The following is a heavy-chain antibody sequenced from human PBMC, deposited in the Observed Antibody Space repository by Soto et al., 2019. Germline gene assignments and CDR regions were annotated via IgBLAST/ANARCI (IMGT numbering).Heavy chain of an antibody. CDR1: GGTFSSYA. CDR3: ARVRVRSLEWLGSEG. V-gene: IGHV1-69*12. Sequence: QVQLVQSGAEVKKPGSSVKVSCKASGGTFSSYAFSWVRQAPGQGLEWMGGIIPIFGTANYAQKFQGRVTITADESTSTAYMELSSLRSEDTAVYYCARVRVRSLEWLGSEGWGQGTLVTVSS. D-gene: IGHD3-3*01. J-gene: IGHJ4*02. CDR2: IIPIFGTA.